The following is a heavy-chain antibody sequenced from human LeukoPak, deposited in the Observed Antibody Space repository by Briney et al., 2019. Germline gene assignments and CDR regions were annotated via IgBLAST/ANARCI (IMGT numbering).Heavy chain of an antibody. CDR3: TRDIVVVVAATGYYYYYGMDV. Sequence: GGSLRLSCTASGFTFGDYAMSWVRQAPGKGLEWVGFIRSKAYGGTTEYAASVKGRFTISREDSKSIAYLQMNSLKTEDTAVYYCTRDIVVVVAATGYYYYYGMDVWGQGTTVTVSS. J-gene: IGHJ6*02. V-gene: IGHV3-49*04. D-gene: IGHD2-15*01. CDR2: IRSKAYGGTT. CDR1: GFTFGDYA.